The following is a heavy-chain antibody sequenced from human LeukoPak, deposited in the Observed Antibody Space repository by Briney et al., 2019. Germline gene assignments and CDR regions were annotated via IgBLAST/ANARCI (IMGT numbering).Heavy chain of an antibody. D-gene: IGHD3-10*01. Sequence: SETLSLTCTISGGSFSNYYWTWIRQSPGRGLEWIGYIFYSGDTNYNPSLKSRVTISVDTSKNQFSLKLSSVTAADTAVYYCARLRYYGSGSYFDYWGQGTLVTVSS. J-gene: IGHJ4*02. V-gene: IGHV4-59*08. CDR2: IFYSGDT. CDR1: GGSFSNYY. CDR3: ARLRYYGSGSYFDY.